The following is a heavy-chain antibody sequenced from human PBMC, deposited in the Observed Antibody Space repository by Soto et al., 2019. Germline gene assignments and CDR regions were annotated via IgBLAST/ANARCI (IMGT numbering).Heavy chain of an antibody. J-gene: IGHJ6*02. CDR2: IIPIFGTA. Sequence: WASVKVSCKASGGTFSSYAISWVRQAPGQGLEWMGGIIPIFGTANYAQKFQGRVTITADESTSTAYMELSSLRSEDTAVYYCARDEYYYDSSGYYFEHGMDVWGQGTTVTVSS. D-gene: IGHD3-22*01. CDR1: GGTFSSYA. CDR3: ARDEYYYDSSGYYFEHGMDV. V-gene: IGHV1-69*13.